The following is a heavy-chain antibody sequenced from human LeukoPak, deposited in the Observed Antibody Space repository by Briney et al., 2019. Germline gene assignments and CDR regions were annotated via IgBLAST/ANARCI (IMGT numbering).Heavy chain of an antibody. V-gene: IGHV4-39*07. J-gene: IGHJ2*01. CDR2: IYYSGST. D-gene: IGHD3-10*01. CDR3: ARVAVVLGYGSGSLRYFDL. Sequence: SETLSLTCTVSGGSISSSSYYWGWIRQPPGKGLEWIGSIYYSGSTYYNPSLKSRVTISVDTSKNQFSLKLSSVTAADTAVYYCARVAVVLGYGSGSLRYFDLWGRGTLVTVSS. CDR1: GGSISSSSYY.